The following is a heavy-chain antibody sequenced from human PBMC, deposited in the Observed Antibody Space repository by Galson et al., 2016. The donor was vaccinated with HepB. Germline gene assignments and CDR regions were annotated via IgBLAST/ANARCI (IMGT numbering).Heavy chain of an antibody. V-gene: IGHV3-74*01. D-gene: IGHD5-24*01. CDR3: ARDHGGYNSMDY. CDR1: GFTFSSYW. J-gene: IGHJ4*02. CDR2: IRGNGGAP. Sequence: SLRLSCAASGFTFSSYWMHWVRQAPGKGLVWVLRIRGNGGAPSYADSVRGRFTISRDNAKNTLYLQMNSLRVEDTAVYYCARDHGGYNSMDYWSQGTLVTVAS.